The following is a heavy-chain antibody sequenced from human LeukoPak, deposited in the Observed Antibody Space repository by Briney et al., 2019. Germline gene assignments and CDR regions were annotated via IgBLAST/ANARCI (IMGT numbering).Heavy chain of an antibody. CDR3: ARDMGVGATHYYFYGMEV. J-gene: IGHJ6*02. CDR1: GFNFKFYA. CDR2: ISGDGESN. V-gene: IGHV3-23*01. Sequence: GGSLRLSCAASGFNFKFYAMSWVCRAPGKGLEWVSAISGDGESNYHIDSVKGRFTISRDNSKNTLFLQMNSLRVDDTAVYYCARDMGVGATHYYFYGMEVWGQGTTVTVAS. D-gene: IGHD1-26*01.